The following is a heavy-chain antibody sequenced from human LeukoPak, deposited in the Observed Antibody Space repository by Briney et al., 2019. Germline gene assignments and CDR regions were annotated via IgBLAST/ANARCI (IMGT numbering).Heavy chain of an antibody. D-gene: IGHD2-2*01. CDR1: GFTFSSYS. Sequence: GGSLRLSCAASGFTFSSYSMNWVRQAPGKGLEWVSSIGSSSSYIYYADSVKGRFTISRDNAKNSLYLQMNSLRAEDTAVYYCARVGSSTSYHFDYWGQGTLVTVSS. J-gene: IGHJ4*02. CDR2: IGSSSSYI. V-gene: IGHV3-21*01. CDR3: ARVGSSTSYHFDY.